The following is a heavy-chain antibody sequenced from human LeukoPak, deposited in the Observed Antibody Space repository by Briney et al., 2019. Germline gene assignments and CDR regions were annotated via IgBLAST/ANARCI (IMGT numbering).Heavy chain of an antibody. Sequence: ASVKVSCKASGYTFTGYYTHWVRQAPGQGLEWMGWINPNSGGTNYAQKFQGRVTMTRDTSISTAYMELSRLRSDDTAVYYCARTVLYDFWSGYYADYYMDVWGKGTTVTVSS. D-gene: IGHD3-3*01. V-gene: IGHV1-2*02. CDR2: INPNSGGT. J-gene: IGHJ6*03. CDR1: GYTFTGYY. CDR3: ARTVLYDFWSGYYADYYMDV.